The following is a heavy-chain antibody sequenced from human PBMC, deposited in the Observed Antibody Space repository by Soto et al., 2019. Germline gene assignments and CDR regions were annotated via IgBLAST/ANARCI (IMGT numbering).Heavy chain of an antibody. J-gene: IGHJ4*02. CDR3: ARDVAYYYYDSSGYPPGY. D-gene: IGHD3-22*01. Sequence: PGGSLRLSCAASGFTFSSYSMNWVRQAPGKGLEWVSSISSSSSYIYYADSVKGRFTISRDNAKNSLYLQMNSLRAEDTAVYYCARDVAYYYYDSSGYPPGYWGQGTLVTVSS. V-gene: IGHV3-21*01. CDR1: GFTFSSYS. CDR2: ISSSSSYI.